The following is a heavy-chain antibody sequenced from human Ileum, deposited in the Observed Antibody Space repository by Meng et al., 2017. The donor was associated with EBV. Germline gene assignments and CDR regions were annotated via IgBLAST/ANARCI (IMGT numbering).Heavy chain of an antibody. V-gene: IGHV4-30-4*01. J-gene: IGHJ2*01. Sequence: LMGAGPGLVKPSQPPSLTFTVSGGSISSGDYYWSWIRQPPGKGLEWIGYIYYSGSTYYNPSLKSRVTISVDTSKNQFSLKLSSVTAADTAVYYCARGYYDSSGYGYWYFDLWGRGTLVTVSS. CDR1: GGSISSGDYY. CDR3: ARGYYDSSGYGYWYFDL. CDR2: IYYSGST. D-gene: IGHD3-22*01.